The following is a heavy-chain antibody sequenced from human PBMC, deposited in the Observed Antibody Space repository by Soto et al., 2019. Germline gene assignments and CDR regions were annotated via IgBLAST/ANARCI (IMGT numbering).Heavy chain of an antibody. V-gene: IGHV3-21*01. CDR3: ARAPRTSIAAAGTEFDY. CDR1: GFTFSSYS. J-gene: IGHJ4*02. Sequence: EVQLVESGGGLVKPGGSLRLSCAASGFTFSSYSMNWVRQAPGKGLEWVSSISSSSSYIYYADSVKGRFTISRDNAKNSLYLQMNSLRAEDTAVYYCARAPRTSIAAAGTEFDYWGQGTLVTVSS. D-gene: IGHD6-13*01. CDR2: ISSSSSYI.